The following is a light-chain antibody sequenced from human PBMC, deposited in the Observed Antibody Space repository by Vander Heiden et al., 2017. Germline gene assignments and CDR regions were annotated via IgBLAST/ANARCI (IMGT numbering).Light chain of an antibody. CDR2: YAS. Sequence: EIVLIQSPDVQSVTPKEKVTITCRASQSIGTSLHWYQQKPDQSPELLISYASQSFSGVSSRFSGSGSGTDFILTINSLEAEDAATYYCHQSSSLPWTFGQGTKVEIK. CDR1: QSIGTS. V-gene: IGKV6-21*01. J-gene: IGKJ1*01. CDR3: HQSSSLPWT.